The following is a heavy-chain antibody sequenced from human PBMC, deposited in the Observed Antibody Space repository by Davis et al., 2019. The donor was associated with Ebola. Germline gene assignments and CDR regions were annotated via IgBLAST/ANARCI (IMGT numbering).Heavy chain of an antibody. CDR2: ITSRSGVT. CDR1: GFAFYSFA. V-gene: IGHV3-23*01. J-gene: IGHJ6*03. Sequence: GGSLRLSCAASGFAFYSFAMSWVRQAPGKGLEWVSTITSRSGVTYYADSVKGRFTISRDNAKNSLYLQMNSLRAEDTAVYYCARGYYMDVWGKGTTVTVSS. CDR3: ARGYYMDV.